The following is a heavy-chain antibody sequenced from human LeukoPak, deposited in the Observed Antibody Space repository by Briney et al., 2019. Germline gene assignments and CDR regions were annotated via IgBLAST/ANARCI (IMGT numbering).Heavy chain of an antibody. V-gene: IGHV4-34*01. Sequence: SETLSLTCAVYGGSFSGYYWSWIRQPPGKGLEWIGEINHSGSTNYNPSLKSRVTISVDTSKNQFSLKLSSVTAADTAVYYCARARIRRGYYDSSGHNLDYWGQGTLVTVSS. J-gene: IGHJ4*02. CDR3: ARARIRRGYYDSSGHNLDY. CDR2: INHSGST. D-gene: IGHD3-22*01. CDR1: GGSFSGYY.